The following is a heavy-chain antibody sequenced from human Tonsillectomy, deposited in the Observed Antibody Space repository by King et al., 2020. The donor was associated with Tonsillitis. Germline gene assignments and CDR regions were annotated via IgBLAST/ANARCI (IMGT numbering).Heavy chain of an antibody. CDR1: GGTFSSYA. J-gene: IGHJ3*02. V-gene: IGHV1-69*01. Sequence: LVQSGAEVKKPGSSVKVSCKASGGTFSSYAISWVRQAPGQGLEWMGGIIPIFGTANFAQKFQGRVTITADESTSTAFVELSSLRSEDTAVYYCARAVVTVTTDGAAFDIWGQGTMVTVSS. CDR3: ARAVVTVTTDGAAFDI. D-gene: IGHD4-17*01. CDR2: IIPIFGTA.